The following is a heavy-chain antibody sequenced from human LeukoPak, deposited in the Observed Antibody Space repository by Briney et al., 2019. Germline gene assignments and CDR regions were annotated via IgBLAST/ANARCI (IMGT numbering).Heavy chain of an antibody. J-gene: IGHJ4*02. CDR1: GFTFSNYA. CDR2: ISSDGGST. CDR3: ARSNNIVGATYFDY. D-gene: IGHD1-26*01. V-gene: IGHV3-64*02. Sequence: GGSLRLSCAASGFTFSNYAMHWVRQAPGKGLEYISSISSDGGSTYYADSVKGRFTISRDNSKNTLYLQMGRLRVEDMAVYYCARSNNIVGATYFDYWGQGTLVTVSS.